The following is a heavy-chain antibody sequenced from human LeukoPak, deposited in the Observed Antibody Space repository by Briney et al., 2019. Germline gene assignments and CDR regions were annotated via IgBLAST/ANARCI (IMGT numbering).Heavy chain of an antibody. V-gene: IGHV3-23*01. CDR3: AKGSSGSRPYYFDY. CDR2: ITDSGGST. J-gene: IGHJ4*02. Sequence: GGSLRLSCAASGFTFSSYAMSWVRQAPGEGLEWVSAITDSGGSTYYSDFVKGRFTISRDNSKNTLYLQMNTLRAEDTAIYYCAKGSSGSRPYYFDYWGQGTLVTVSS. D-gene: IGHD3-22*01. CDR1: GFTFSSYA.